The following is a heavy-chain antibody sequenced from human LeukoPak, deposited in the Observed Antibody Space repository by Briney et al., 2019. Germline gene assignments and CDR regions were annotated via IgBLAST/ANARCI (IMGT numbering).Heavy chain of an antibody. D-gene: IGHD3-22*01. CDR3: ARDLLPHYYDSPAFVY. J-gene: IGHJ4*02. V-gene: IGHV1-2*06. CDR2: INPNSGGT. CDR1: GYTFTVYY. Sequence: ASVKVSCKASGYTFTVYYMHWVRQAPGQGLEWMGRINPNSGGTNYAQKFQGRVTMTRDTSISTAYMELSRLRSDDTAVYYCARDLLPHYYDSPAFVYWGQGTLVTVSS.